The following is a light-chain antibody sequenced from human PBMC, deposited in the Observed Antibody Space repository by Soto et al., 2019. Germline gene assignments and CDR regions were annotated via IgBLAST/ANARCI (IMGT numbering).Light chain of an antibody. CDR3: QQSYSSSPIT. Sequence: EIQLTQSPSSLSASVGDRFTMTCVASETISTFLNWYQHKPGKAPKLLISAASRLQSGVPPRFSGSGSGTDFTLTINSLRPEDFASYYCQQSYSSSPITFGPGTRLEIK. J-gene: IGKJ5*01. CDR2: AAS. V-gene: IGKV1-39*01. CDR1: ETISTF.